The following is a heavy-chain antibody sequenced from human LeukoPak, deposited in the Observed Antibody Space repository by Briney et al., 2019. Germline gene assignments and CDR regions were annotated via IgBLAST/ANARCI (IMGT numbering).Heavy chain of an antibody. Sequence: SGTLSLTCAVSGGSIKSNNWWSWVRQPPGKGLEWIGSVYYGRSPYFNPSLESRATISVDTSKNHFSLKMSSVTAADTAVYYCARSSGTGTFSYWGQGTLVTVSS. CDR1: GGSIKSNNW. CDR3: ARSSGTGTFSY. J-gene: IGHJ4*02. V-gene: IGHV4-4*02. CDR2: VYYGRSP. D-gene: IGHD6-25*01.